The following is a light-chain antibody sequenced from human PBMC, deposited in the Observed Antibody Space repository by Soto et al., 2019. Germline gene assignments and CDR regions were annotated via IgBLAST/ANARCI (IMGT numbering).Light chain of an antibody. CDR3: LQYYSIPTWT. J-gene: IGKJ1*01. CDR2: WAS. CDR1: QSVLYSSNNKNY. Sequence: DIVMTQSPDSLAVSLGERATINCKSSQSVLYSSNNKNYLAWYQQKPGQPPKLLIYWASTREYGVPDRFSGSGSGTDFTLTISSLQAEDVAVYYCLQYYSIPTWTFGHGTKVELK. V-gene: IGKV4-1*01.